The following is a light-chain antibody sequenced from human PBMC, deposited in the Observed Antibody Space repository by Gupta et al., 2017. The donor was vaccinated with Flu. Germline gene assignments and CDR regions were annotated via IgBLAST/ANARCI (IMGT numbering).Light chain of an antibody. CDR3: PQRSDLPMYT. CDR1: QSVSPS. J-gene: IGKJ2*01. Sequence: EAVLTQSPATLSLSPGERAVLSCRASQSVSPSLAWNQQKPGQAPRLLMYDASRRASGIPARFTGSPYRTDFTLTSSTREMEDFPVHSCPQRSDLPMYTFGQGTKLEIK. V-gene: IGKV3-11*01. CDR2: DAS.